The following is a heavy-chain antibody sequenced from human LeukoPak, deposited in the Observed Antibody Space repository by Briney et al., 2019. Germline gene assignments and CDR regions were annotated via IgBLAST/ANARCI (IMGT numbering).Heavy chain of an antibody. CDR2: INHSGST. CDR1: GGSFSGYY. D-gene: IGHD6-19*01. CDR3: ARDGRIAVAGFYYYYGMDV. V-gene: IGHV4-34*01. J-gene: IGHJ6*02. Sequence: SETLSLTCAVYGGSFSGYYWSWIRQPPGKGLEWIGEINHSGSTNYNPSLKSRVTISVDTSKNQFSLKLSSVTAADTAMYYCARDGRIAVAGFYYYYGMDVWGQGTTVTVSS.